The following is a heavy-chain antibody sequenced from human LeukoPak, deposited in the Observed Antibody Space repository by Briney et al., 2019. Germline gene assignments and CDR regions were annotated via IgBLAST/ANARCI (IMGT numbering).Heavy chain of an antibody. D-gene: IGHD2-2*01. J-gene: IGHJ5*02. CDR2: INSDGSST. CDR1: GFTFRSFW. CDR3: ASTLGVPSAFDP. V-gene: IGHV3-74*03. Sequence: GGSLRLSCAVSGFTFRSFWMHWVRQAPGEGLLWVSRINSDGSSTTYADSVKGRFTISRDNTKNTLYLQMNSLRAEDTAVYYCASTLGVPSAFDPWGQGTLVTVSS.